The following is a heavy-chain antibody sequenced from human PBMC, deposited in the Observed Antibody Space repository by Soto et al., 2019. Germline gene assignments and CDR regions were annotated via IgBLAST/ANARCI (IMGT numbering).Heavy chain of an antibody. J-gene: IGHJ5*02. CDR2: IYYSGST. D-gene: IGHD1-26*01. CDR3: ATQEVGGSYVYTFDP. V-gene: IGHV4-39*01. CDR1: GCSISSSSYY. Sequence: TSETLSLTCTVSGCSISSSSYYWGWIRQPPGKGLEWIGSIYYSGSTYYNPSLKSRVTISVDTSKNQFSLKLSSVTAADTAVYYCATQEVGGSYVYTFDPWGQGTLVTVS.